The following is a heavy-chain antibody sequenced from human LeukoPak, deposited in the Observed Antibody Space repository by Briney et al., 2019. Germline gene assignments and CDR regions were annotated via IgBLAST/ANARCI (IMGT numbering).Heavy chain of an antibody. J-gene: IGHJ4*02. D-gene: IGHD5-12*01. Sequence: GESLKISCNGSGYSFTNYWIGWVRQMPGRRLEWMGIVFPADSDTRYSPSFQGQVTISADKSISTAYLQWRSLKASDTAMYYCARSGYSGYESDYWGQGTLVTVSS. CDR1: GYSFTNYW. V-gene: IGHV5-51*01. CDR2: VFPADSDT. CDR3: ARSGYSGYESDY.